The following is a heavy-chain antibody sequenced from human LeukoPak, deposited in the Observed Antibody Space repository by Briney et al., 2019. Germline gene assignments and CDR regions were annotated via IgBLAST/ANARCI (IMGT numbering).Heavy chain of an antibody. J-gene: IGHJ3*02. D-gene: IGHD6-13*01. CDR1: GYSISSGYY. CDR2: IYRSGST. V-gene: IGHV4-38-2*02. Sequence: PSETLSLTCTVSGYSISSGYYWGRIRQPPGKGLEWIGSIYRSGSTYYNPSLKSRVTISVDTSKNQFSLKLSSVTAADTAVYYCARDAGYSSSWYYAFDIWGQGTMVTVSS. CDR3: ARDAGYSSSWYYAFDI.